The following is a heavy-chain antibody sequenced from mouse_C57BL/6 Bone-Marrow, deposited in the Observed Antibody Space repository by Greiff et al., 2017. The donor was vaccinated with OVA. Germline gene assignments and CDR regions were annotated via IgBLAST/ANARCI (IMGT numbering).Heavy chain of an antibody. CDR1: GYTFTSYW. V-gene: IGHV1-72*01. D-gene: IGHD1-1*01. Sequence: QVQLQQSGAELVKPGASVKLSCKASGYTFTSYWMHWVKQRPGRGLEWIGRIDPNSGGTKYNEKFKSKATLTVDKPSSTAYMQLSSLTSEDSAVYYGARPDRDYYGSSHWYFDVWGTGTTVTVSS. J-gene: IGHJ1*03. CDR3: ARPDRDYYGSSHWYFDV. CDR2: IDPNSGGT.